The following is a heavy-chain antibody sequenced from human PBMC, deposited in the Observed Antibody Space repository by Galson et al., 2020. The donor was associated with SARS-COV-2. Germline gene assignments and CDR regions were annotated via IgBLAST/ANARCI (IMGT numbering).Heavy chain of an antibody. D-gene: IGHD1-26*01. CDR3: ARGGEWELPYDFDY. J-gene: IGHJ4*02. CDR1: GFTFSNYV. V-gene: IGHV3-30*04. CDR2: ISSDGSNS. Sequence: GGSLRLSCAASGFTFSNYVMHWDRQAPGKGPEWVAVISSDGSNSFYADSLKGRFTISRDNSRRTLYLQMNSLRAEDTAVYYCARGGEWELPYDFDYWGQGTLVTVSS.